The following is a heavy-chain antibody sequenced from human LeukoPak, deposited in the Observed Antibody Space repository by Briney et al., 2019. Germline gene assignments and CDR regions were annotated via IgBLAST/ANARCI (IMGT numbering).Heavy chain of an antibody. CDR2: IDWDDDK. CDR1: GFSLTTGGMR. Sequence: SGPALVNPRQTLTLTCTFSGFSLTTGGMRVTWIRQPPGKALEWLARIDWDDDKFYSASLKTRLTISKDTSKKQVVLTMTDMDPVDTATYYCARISRHLSGVYWGQGTLDTVSS. V-gene: IGHV2-70*04. D-gene: IGHD2-8*01. J-gene: IGHJ4*02. CDR3: ARISRHLSGVY.